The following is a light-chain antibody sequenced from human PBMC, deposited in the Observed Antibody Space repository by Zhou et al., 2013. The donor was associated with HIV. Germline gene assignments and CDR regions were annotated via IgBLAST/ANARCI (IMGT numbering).Light chain of an antibody. CDR2: NVF. V-gene: IGKV3-11*01. Sequence: EIVLTQSPATVSLSPGERASLSCKASQRIGDLAWYQQKSGQAPRLLIYNVFNRATGIPARFTGSGSGTDFTLTISSLEPEDFAVYYCQQRSNWPPRFTFGGGTKVEIK. CDR1: QRIGD. J-gene: IGKJ4*01. CDR3: QQRSNWPPRFT.